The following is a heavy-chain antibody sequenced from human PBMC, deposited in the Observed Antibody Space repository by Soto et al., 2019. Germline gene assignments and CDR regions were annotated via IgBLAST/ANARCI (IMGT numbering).Heavy chain of an antibody. V-gene: IGHV3-30-3*01. CDR3: ARERDSINSPDPPEERKQHPGYFQH. J-gene: IGHJ1*01. CDR2: ISYDGSNK. Sequence: GGSLRLSCAASGFTFSSYAMHWVRQAPGKGLEWVAVISYDGSNKYYADSVKGRFTISRDNSKNTLYLQMNSLRAEDTAVYYCARERDSINSPDPPEERKQHPGYFQHWGQGTLVTVSS. CDR1: GFTFSSYA. D-gene: IGHD1-1*01.